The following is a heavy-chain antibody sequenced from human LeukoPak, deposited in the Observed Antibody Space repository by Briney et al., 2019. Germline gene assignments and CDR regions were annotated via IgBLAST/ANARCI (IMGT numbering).Heavy chain of an antibody. V-gene: IGHV3-9*01. CDR1: GFTFDDYA. CDR3: AKDKSGSYFSAFDI. CDR2: ISWNSGSI. J-gene: IGHJ3*02. D-gene: IGHD1-26*01. Sequence: PGRSLRLSCAASGFTFDDYAMHWVRQAPGKGLEWVSGISWNSGSIGYADSVKGRFTISRDNAKNPLYLQMNSLRAEDTALYYCAKDKSGSYFSAFDIWGQGTMVTVSS.